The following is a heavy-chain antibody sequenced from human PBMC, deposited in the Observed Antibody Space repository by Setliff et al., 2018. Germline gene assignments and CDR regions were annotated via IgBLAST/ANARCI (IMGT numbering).Heavy chain of an antibody. D-gene: IGHD3-22*01. J-gene: IGHJ4*02. CDR2: IYYGGST. V-gene: IGHV4-61*01. CDR3: ARLWISYESNTYFYPKYFDF. CDR1: GYSLISDYY. Sequence: LSLTCAVSGYSLISDYYWGWIRQPPGKGLEWIGYIYYGGSTNYNPSLNGRVAISVDTSENQFSLRLNSVTAADTAVYYCARLWISYESNTYFYPKYFDFWGQGTLVTVSS.